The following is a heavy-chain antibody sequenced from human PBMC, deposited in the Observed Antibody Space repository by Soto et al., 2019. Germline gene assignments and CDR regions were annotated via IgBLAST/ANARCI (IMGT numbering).Heavy chain of an antibody. J-gene: IGHJ4*02. CDR1: GFTFDDYA. CDR3: AKVYCSGGRCYLHTFDY. Sequence: EVQLVESGGGLVQPGRSLRLSCAASGFTFDDYAMHWVRQAPGKGLEWVSGISWNSGSIGYADSVKGRFTISRDNAKTSLYLQMNSLRAEDTALYYCAKVYCSGGRCYLHTFDYWGQGTLVTVSS. CDR2: ISWNSGSI. D-gene: IGHD2-15*01. V-gene: IGHV3-9*01.